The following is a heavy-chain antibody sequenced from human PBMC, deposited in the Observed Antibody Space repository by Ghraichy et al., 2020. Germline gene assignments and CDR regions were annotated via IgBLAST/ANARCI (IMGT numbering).Heavy chain of an antibody. CDR1: GFTFSDYY. V-gene: IGHV3-11*06. Sequence: LSLTCAASGFTFSDYYMSWIRQAPGKGLEWVSYISSSSSYTNYADSVKGRFTISRDNAKNSLYLQMNSLRAEDTAVYYCARFLGSGSYYYYYGMDVWGQGTTVTVSS. CDR2: ISSSSSYT. J-gene: IGHJ6*02. CDR3: ARFLGSGSYYYYYGMDV. D-gene: IGHD3-10*01.